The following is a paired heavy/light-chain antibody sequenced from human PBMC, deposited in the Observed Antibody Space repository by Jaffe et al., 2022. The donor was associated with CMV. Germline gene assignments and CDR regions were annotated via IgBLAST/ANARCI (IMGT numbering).Heavy chain of an antibody. D-gene: IGHD3-16*02. CDR1: GYTFGSYG. V-gene: IGHV1-18*04. Sequence: QVQLVQSGPEVKKSGASVKVSCKASGYTFGSYGINWMRQAPGQGLEWVGCFNPYTGETKYAQKVHGRVTMTTDTSTNTAYMELRSLRSDDTAVYYCALELYIREAWFEPWGQGTLVTVSA. J-gene: IGHJ5*02. CDR2: FNPYTGET. CDR3: ALELYIREAWFEP.
Light chain of an antibody. CDR1: RSNIETNN. V-gene: IGLV1-47*01. J-gene: IGLJ3*02. CDR2: RSN. CDR3: TSWDDDLSDPV. Sequence: QSVLTQPPSASGTPGQRVTMSCSGSRSNIETNNVYWYQHVPGTAPKLLIYRSNQRPSGVPDRFSGSKSGTSASLAISELRSEDEGEYYCTSWDDDLSDPVFGGGTKLTVL.